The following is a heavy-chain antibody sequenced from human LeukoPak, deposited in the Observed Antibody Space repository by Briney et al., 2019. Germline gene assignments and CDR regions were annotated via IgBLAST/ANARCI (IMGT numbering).Heavy chain of an antibody. D-gene: IGHD1-26*01. CDR3: AKGGKWDVTPFDY. Sequence: TGGSLRLSCAASVFTFTGYSMKWVRQAPGKGREWVSTISGGGGSTYYADSVKGRFTISRDNSKNTLYLQVNSLRAEDTAVYYCAKGGKWDVTPFDYWGQGTLVTVSS. J-gene: IGHJ4*02. CDR1: VFTFTGYS. V-gene: IGHV3-23*01. CDR2: ISGGGGST.